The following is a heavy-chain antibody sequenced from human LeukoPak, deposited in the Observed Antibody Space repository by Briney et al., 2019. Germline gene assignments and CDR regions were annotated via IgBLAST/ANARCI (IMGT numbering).Heavy chain of an antibody. CDR1: GFTFSSYG. CDR2: IRYDGSNK. V-gene: IGHV3-30*02. J-gene: IGHJ4*02. Sequence: GGSLRLSCAASGFTFSSYGMHWVRQSPGKGLEWVAFIRYDGSNKYYADSVEGRFTISRDNSKNTLNLQINSLRAEDTAVYYCAKDTYDYWGQGTLVTVSS. CDR3: AKDTYDY.